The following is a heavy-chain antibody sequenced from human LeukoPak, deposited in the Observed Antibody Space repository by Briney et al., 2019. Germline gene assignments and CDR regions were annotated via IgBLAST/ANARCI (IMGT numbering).Heavy chain of an antibody. J-gene: IGHJ4*02. D-gene: IGHD2-8*01. Sequence: SETLSLTCTVSRGSISSSTYYWGWVRQPPGKGLEWIASIYYTGSTYYNPSLKSRVTISLDMSKNEFSLTMSSVTAADTAVYFCTAEKNGSPHYWGQGTQVTVSS. CDR3: TAEKNGSPHY. CDR1: RGSISSSTYY. CDR2: IYYTGST. V-gene: IGHV4-39*07.